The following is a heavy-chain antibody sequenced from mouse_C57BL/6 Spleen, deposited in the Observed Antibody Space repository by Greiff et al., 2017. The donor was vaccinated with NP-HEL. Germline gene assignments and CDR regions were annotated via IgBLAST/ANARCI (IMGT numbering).Heavy chain of an antibody. CDR1: GFSLSTFGMG. Sequence: QVTLKVSGPGILQPSQTLSLTCSFSGFSLSTFGMGVGWIRQPSGKGLEWLAHIWWDDDKYYNPALKSRLPISKDTSKNQVFLKIANVDTAETATYDCARMNYDDEGWFAYWGQGTLVTVSA. CDR3: ARMNYDDEGWFAY. V-gene: IGHV8-8*01. D-gene: IGHD2-4*01. J-gene: IGHJ3*01. CDR2: IWWDDDK.